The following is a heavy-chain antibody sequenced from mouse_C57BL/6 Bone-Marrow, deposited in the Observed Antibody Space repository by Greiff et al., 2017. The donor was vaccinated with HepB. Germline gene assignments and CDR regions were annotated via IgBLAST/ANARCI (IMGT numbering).Heavy chain of an antibody. CDR2: IDPSDSYT. D-gene: IGHD1-1*01. CDR3: ARATTVSYWDIDV. V-gene: IGHV1-59*01. CDR1: GYTFTSYW. J-gene: IGHJ1*03. Sequence: QVQLQQPGAELVRPGTSVKLSCKASGYTFTSYWMHWVKQRPGQGLEWIGVIDPSDSYTNYNQKFKGKATLTVDTSSSTAYMQLSSLTSEVSAVEYGARATTVSYWDIDVWGTGTTVTVSS.